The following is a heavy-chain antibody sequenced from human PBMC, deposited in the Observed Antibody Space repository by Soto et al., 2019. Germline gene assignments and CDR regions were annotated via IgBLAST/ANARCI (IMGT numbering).Heavy chain of an antibody. CDR3: ARGNSGSYPFDY. CDR1: GYTFTSYD. CDR2: MNPNSGNT. Sequence: ASVEVSCKASGYTFTSYDINWVRQATGQGLEWMGWMNPNSGNTGYAQKFQGRVTMTRNTSISTAYMELSSLRSEDTAVYYCARGNSGSYPFDYWGQGTLVTVSS. J-gene: IGHJ4*02. V-gene: IGHV1-8*01. D-gene: IGHD1-26*01.